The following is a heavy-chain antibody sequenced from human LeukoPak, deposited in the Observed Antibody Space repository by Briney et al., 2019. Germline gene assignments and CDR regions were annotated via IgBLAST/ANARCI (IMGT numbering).Heavy chain of an antibody. CDR3: ARDRGYYGEQGEYYFDY. V-gene: IGHV1-69*06. CDR1: GGTFSSYA. J-gene: IGHJ4*02. D-gene: IGHD4-17*01. CDR2: IIPIFGTA. Sequence: EASVKVSCKASGGTFSSYAISWVRQAPGQGLEWMGGIIPIFGTANYAQKFQGRVTITADKSTSTAYMELSSLRSEDTAVYYCARDRGYYGEQGEYYFDYWGQGTLVTVSS.